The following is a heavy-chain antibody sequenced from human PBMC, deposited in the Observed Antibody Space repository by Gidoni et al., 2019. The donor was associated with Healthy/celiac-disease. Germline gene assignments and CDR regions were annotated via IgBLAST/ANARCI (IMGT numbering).Heavy chain of an antibody. CDR1: GFTFSSYG. V-gene: IGHV3-33*01. CDR3: ARDLITGDTAHNAFDI. Sequence: QVQLVESGGGVVQPGRSLRLSCAASGFTFSSYGMHWVRQAPGKGLEWVAVIWYDGSNKYYADSVKGRFTISRDNSKNTLYLQMNSLRAEDTAVYYCARDLITGDTAHNAFDIWGQGTMVTVSS. D-gene: IGHD5-18*01. CDR2: IWYDGSNK. J-gene: IGHJ3*02.